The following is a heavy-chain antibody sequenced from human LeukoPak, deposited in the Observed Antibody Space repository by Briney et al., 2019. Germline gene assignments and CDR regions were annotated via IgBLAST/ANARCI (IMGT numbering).Heavy chain of an antibody. J-gene: IGHJ4*02. D-gene: IGHD6-19*01. CDR3: AFVGATTPGYSSGWPFDY. CDR1: GGSFSGYY. V-gene: IGHV4-34*01. Sequence: PSETLSLTCAVYGGSFSGYYWSWIRQPPWKGLEWIGEINHNGSTNYNPTLKRRVTISVDTSKNQFSLKLSSVTAADTAVYYCAFVGATTPGYSSGWPFDYGGQGTLVTVSS. CDR2: INHNGST.